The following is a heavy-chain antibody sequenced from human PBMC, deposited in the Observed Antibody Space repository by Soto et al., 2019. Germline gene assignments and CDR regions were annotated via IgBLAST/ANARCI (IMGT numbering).Heavy chain of an antibody. V-gene: IGHV3-30*03. Sequence: GGSLRLSCAASGFTFSSYGMHWVRQAPGKGLEWVAVISYDGSNKYYADSVKGRFTISRDNSKNTLYLQMNSLRAEDTAVYYCAASVWSGYYPYYYYGMDVWGQGTTVTVSS. J-gene: IGHJ6*02. CDR1: GFTFSSYG. CDR2: ISYDGSNK. D-gene: IGHD3-3*01. CDR3: AASVWSGYYPYYYYGMDV.